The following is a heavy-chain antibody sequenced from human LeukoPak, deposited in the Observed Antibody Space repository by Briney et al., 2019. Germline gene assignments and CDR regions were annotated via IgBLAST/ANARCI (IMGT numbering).Heavy chain of an antibody. V-gene: IGHV4-34*01. CDR1: GGSFSGYY. CDR3: ARAYTKTIAGVWGYYYYDMDV. Sequence: SETLSLTCAVYGGSFSGYYWSWIRQPPGKGLDWIGEINHSGSTNYNPSLKSRVTISVDTSKNQFSLKLSSVTAADTAVYYCARAYTKTIAGVWGYYYYDMDVWGKGTTVTVSS. CDR2: INHSGST. D-gene: IGHD3-16*01. J-gene: IGHJ6*03.